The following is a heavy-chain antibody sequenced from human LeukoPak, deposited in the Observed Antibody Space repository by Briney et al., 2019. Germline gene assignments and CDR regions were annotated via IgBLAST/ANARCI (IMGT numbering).Heavy chain of an antibody. CDR1: GFTFSSNS. CDR2: ISGSGSAM. V-gene: IGHV3-48*02. Sequence: GGSLRLSCEASGFTFSSNSMNWVRQAPGAGLEWISFISGSGSAMYYADSVKGRFTISRDNAKNSLYLQMNSLRDDDTAVYYCARDPGLDIWGQRTLVTVSS. CDR3: ARDPGLDI. J-gene: IGHJ4*02.